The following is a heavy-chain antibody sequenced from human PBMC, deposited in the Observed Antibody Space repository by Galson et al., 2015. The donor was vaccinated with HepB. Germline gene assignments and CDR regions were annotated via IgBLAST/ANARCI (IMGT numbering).Heavy chain of an antibody. CDR1: GFTISRHT. Sequence: SLRLSCAASGFTISRHTMHWVRQAPGKGLEWVAVTSDDGSNKWYADSVKGRFTISRDNSKNTLYLQMNSLRAEDTAVYYCARALGMIQDFWGTSYPGYGMDVWGQGTTVTVSS. J-gene: IGHJ6*02. D-gene: IGHD3-3*01. CDR2: TSDDGSNK. V-gene: IGHV3-30*04. CDR3: ARALGMIQDFWGTSYPGYGMDV.